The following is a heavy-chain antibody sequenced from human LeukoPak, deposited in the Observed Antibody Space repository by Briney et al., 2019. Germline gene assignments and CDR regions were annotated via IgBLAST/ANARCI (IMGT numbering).Heavy chain of an antibody. J-gene: IGHJ3*02. Sequence: PGGSLRLSCTASGFTFSDYYMSWIRQAPGKGLEWLSYISSSGSTIYYADSVKGRFTISRDNANNSLYLQMNSLRAEDTAVYYCARDRRFTYSYGSFDIWGQGTMVTVSS. V-gene: IGHV3-11*01. CDR1: GFTFSDYY. D-gene: IGHD5-18*01. CDR2: ISSSGSTI. CDR3: ARDRRFTYSYGSFDI.